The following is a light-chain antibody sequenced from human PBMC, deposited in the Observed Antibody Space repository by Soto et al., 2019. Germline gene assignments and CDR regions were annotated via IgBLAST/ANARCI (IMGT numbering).Light chain of an antibody. CDR3: QQYNNWPPIT. Sequence: EIVLTQSPGTLSLSPGERATLSCRASQSVSSSSLAWYQQRPGQAPRLLIYGTSSRATGIPDRFSGSGSGTEFTLTISSLQSEDFAVYYCQQYNNWPPITFGQGTKVDIK. V-gene: IGKV3-20*01. CDR1: QSVSSSS. J-gene: IGKJ1*01. CDR2: GTS.